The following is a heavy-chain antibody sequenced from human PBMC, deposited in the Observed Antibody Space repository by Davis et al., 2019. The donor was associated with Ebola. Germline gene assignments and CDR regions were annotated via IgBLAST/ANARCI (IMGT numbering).Heavy chain of an antibody. D-gene: IGHD6-13*01. Sequence: AASVKVSCKASGYIFTSYAMHWVRQAPGQRLEWMGWINAGNGDTKYSQKFQGRVTITRDTSASTAYMELSSLRSEDAAVYYCARGSGIQFDYWGQGTLVTVSS. J-gene: IGHJ4*02. CDR1: GYIFTSYA. CDR2: INAGNGDT. V-gene: IGHV1-3*01. CDR3: ARGSGIQFDY.